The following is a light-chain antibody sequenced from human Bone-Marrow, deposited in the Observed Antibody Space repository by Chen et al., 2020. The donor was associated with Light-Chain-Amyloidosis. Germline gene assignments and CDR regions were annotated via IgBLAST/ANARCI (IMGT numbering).Light chain of an antibody. CDR1: SSNIGSNY. CDR3: AAWDDSLSVV. CDR2: RNN. Sequence: HSVLTQPPSPCGTPGKRVTNSCSGSSSNIGSNYVYWYQQLPGTAPKLLIYRNNQRPSGVPDRFSGSKSGTSASLAISGLRSDNEADYFCAAWDDSLSVVFGGGTKLTVL. J-gene: IGLJ2*01. V-gene: IGLV1-47*01.